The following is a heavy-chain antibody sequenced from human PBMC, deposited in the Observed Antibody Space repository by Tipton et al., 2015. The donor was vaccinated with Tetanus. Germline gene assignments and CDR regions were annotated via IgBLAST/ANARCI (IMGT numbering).Heavy chain of an antibody. D-gene: IGHD1-26*01. CDR3: ARMYSPSSPFDH. Sequence: QLVQSGADVKKPGESLKISCKASGYSFTSHWIGWVRQMPGKGLEWMGMICPDDSDTRYSPSFQGHVTIPVDKSTSTVYLQWSSLKASAPAMYLCARMYSPSSPFDHRGQGTLVAVSS. CDR2: ICPDDSDT. J-gene: IGHJ4*02. CDR1: GYSFTSHW. V-gene: IGHV5-51*01.